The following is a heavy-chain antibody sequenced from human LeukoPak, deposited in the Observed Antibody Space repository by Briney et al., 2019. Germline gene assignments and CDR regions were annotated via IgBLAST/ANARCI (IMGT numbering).Heavy chain of an antibody. CDR3: ARDPIVVAGYYYYYYMDV. Sequence: PGGSLRLSCAASGFTFSSYAMHWVRQAPGKGLEWVAVISYDGSNKYYADSVKGRFTISRDNSKNTLYLQMNSLRVEDTAVYYCARDPIVVAGYYYYYYMDVWGKGTTVTVSS. J-gene: IGHJ6*03. CDR2: ISYDGSNK. V-gene: IGHV3-30*04. D-gene: IGHD6-19*01. CDR1: GFTFSSYA.